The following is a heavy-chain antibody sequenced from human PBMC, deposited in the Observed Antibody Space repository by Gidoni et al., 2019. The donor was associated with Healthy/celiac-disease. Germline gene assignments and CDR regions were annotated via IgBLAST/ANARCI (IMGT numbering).Heavy chain of an antibody. D-gene: IGHD3-22*01. CDR3: ARAGGRYYDSSGYYYFDY. CDR2: ISSSGSTI. V-gene: IGHV3-48*03. CDR1: GFTFSSSE. J-gene: IGHJ4*02. Sequence: EVQLVESGGGLVQPGGSLRLSCAASGFTFSSSEMNWVRQAPGKGLEWVSYISSSGSTIYYADSVKGRFTISRDNAKNSLYLQMNSLRAEDTAVYYCARAGGRYYDSSGYYYFDYWGQGTLVTVSS.